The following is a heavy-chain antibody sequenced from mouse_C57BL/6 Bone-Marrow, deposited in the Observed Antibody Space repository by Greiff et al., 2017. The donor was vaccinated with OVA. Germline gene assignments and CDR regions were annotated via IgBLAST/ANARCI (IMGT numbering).Heavy chain of an antibody. Sequence: EVKLQQSGPELVKPGASVKISCKASGYTFTDYYMNWVKQSHGKSLEWIGDINPNNGGTSYNQKFKGKATLTVDKSYSTAYMALRSLTSEDSAVYYCAREDVYYGNYDARDYWGQGTAVTVSS. CDR3: AREDVYYGNYDARDY. CDR2: INPNNGGT. J-gene: IGHJ4*01. CDR1: GYTFTDYY. V-gene: IGHV1-26*01. D-gene: IGHD2-1*01.